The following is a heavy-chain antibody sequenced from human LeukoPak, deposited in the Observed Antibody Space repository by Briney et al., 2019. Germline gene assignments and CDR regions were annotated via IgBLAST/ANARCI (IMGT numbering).Heavy chain of an antibody. D-gene: IGHD4-17*01. CDR1: GGSISSGGYY. J-gene: IGHJ4*02. CDR2: IYYSGST. Sequence: KASQTLSLTCTVSGGSISSGGYYWSWIRQHPGKGLEWIGYIYYSGSTYYNPSLKGRVTISVDTSKNQSSLKLSSVTAADTAVYYGARTGDYGDYTGGGFDYWGQGTLVTVSS. CDR3: ARTGDYGDYTGGGFDY. V-gene: IGHV4-31*03.